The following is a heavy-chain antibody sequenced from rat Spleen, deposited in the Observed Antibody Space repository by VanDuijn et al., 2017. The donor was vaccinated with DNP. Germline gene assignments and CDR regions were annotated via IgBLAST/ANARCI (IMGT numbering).Heavy chain of an antibody. CDR3: TRESWGYVMDA. D-gene: IGHD5-1*01. Sequence: QVQLRESGPVLVQASETLSLTCTVSGFSLTNYGVIWVRQSPGKGLEWLGIIWGHGNTDYNSALKSRLSINRDTSKSQVFLKMNSLQSDGTATYYCTRESWGYVMDAWGQGASVTVSS. CDR1: GFSLTNYG. V-gene: IGHV2S75*01. J-gene: IGHJ4*01. CDR2: IWGHGNT.